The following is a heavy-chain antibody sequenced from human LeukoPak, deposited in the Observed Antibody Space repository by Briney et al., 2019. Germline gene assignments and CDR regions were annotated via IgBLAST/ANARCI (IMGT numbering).Heavy chain of an antibody. J-gene: IGHJ5*02. Sequence: SETLSLTCAVSGGSISSDIWWSWVRQPPGKGLEWIGYIYYSGSTNYKPSLKSRVTISVDTSKNQFSLKLSSVTAADTAVYYCASQAHLYDYVWGSYRNWFDPWGQGTLVTVSS. CDR2: IYYSGST. V-gene: IGHV4-4*02. CDR3: ASQAHLYDYVWGSYRNWFDP. D-gene: IGHD3-16*02. CDR1: GGSISSDIW.